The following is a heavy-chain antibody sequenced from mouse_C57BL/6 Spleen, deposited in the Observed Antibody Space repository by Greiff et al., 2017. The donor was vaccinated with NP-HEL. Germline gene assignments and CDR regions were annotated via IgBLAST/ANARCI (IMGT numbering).Heavy chain of an antibody. Sequence: EVKLMESGPVLVKPGASVKMSCKASGYTFTDYYMNWVKQSHGKSLEWIGVINPNNGGTSYNQKFKGKATLTVDKSSSTAYMELNSLTSEDSAVYYCARGGGPGAMDYWGQGTSVTVSS. J-gene: IGHJ4*01. D-gene: IGHD1-1*02. CDR2: INPNNGGT. CDR3: ARGGGPGAMDY. V-gene: IGHV1-19*01. CDR1: GYTFTDYY.